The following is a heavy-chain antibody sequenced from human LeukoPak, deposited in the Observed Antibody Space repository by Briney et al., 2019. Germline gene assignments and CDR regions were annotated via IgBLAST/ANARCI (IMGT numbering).Heavy chain of an antibody. CDR3: ARHIPGLQLPLYFDF. J-gene: IGHJ4*02. V-gene: IGHV4-4*07. CDR2: IDASGST. CDR1: GDSMSSYY. Sequence: SETLSLTCTVSGDSMSSYYWSWIRQPAGRGLEWIGRIDASGSTNYNPSLNPSLKSRLTMSIDMSLSQFSLKLSSVTAADTAVYYCARHIPGLQLPLYFDFWGQGTLVTVSS. D-gene: IGHD5-24*01.